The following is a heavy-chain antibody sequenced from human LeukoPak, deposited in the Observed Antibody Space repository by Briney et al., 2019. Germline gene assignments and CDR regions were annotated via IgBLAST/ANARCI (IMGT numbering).Heavy chain of an antibody. Sequence: PGGSLRLSCAASGFTFSSYSMNWVRQAPGKGLEWVSSISSSGSYIYYADSVKGRFTISRDNAKNSLYLPMNSLRAEDTAVYYCARVIRVAVDAFDIWGQGTMVTVSS. D-gene: IGHD2-15*01. V-gene: IGHV3-21*01. CDR1: GFTFSSYS. CDR3: ARVIRVAVDAFDI. CDR2: ISSSGSYI. J-gene: IGHJ3*02.